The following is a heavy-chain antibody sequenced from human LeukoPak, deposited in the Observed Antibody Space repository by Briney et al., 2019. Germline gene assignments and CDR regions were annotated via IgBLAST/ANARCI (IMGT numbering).Heavy chain of an antibody. CDR3: ARRFEYYDILTGYSMTGFDY. Sequence: SETLSLTCTVSGDSISSSSYYWGWIRQPPGKGLEWIGSIYYSGGTYYNPSLKSRVTISVDTSKNQFSLKLSSVTAADTAVYYCARRFEYYDILTGYSMTGFDYWGQGTLVTVSS. V-gene: IGHV4-39*01. CDR2: IYYSGGT. CDR1: GDSISSSSYY. D-gene: IGHD3-9*01. J-gene: IGHJ4*02.